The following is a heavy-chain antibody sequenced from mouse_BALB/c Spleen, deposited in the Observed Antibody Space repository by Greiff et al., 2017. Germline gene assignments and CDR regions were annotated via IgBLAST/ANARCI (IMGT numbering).Heavy chain of an antibody. V-gene: IGHV6-6*01. D-gene: IGHD2-14*01. CDR3: TRRGVRRGFAY. CDR1: GFTFSDAW. CDR2: IRSKANNHET. Sequence: EVQRVESGGGLVQPGGSMKLSCAASGFTFSDAWMDWVRQSPEKGLEWVAAIRSKANNHETYYAESVKGRFTISRDDSKSSVYLHMNSLRAEDTGIYYCTRRGVRRGFAYWGQGTLVTVSA. J-gene: IGHJ3*01.